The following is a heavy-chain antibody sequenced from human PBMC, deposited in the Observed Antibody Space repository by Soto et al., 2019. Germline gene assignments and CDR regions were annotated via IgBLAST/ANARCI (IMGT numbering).Heavy chain of an antibody. V-gene: IGHV3-30*03. CDR3: ARDQPPVAGTFDY. CDR1: GSTFSSYG. Sequence: GGSLRLSCAASGSTFSSYGMHWVRQAPGKGLEWVAVISYDGSNKYYADSVKGRFTISRDNSKNTLYLQMNSLRAEDTAVYYCARDQPPVAGTFDYWGQGTLVTVSS. CDR2: ISYDGSNK. J-gene: IGHJ4*02. D-gene: IGHD6-19*01.